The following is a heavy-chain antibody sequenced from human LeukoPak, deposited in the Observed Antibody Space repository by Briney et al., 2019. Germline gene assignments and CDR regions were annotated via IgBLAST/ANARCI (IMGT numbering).Heavy chain of an antibody. CDR1: GFTFSGYA. J-gene: IGHJ4*02. Sequence: GRSLRLSCAASGFTFSGYAMHWVRQSPGKGLEWVALISYDGSNKYYADSVKGRFTISRDNSKNTLYLQMNSLRAEDTAVYYCARGPDWNYVFFDYWGQGTLVTVSS. D-gene: IGHD1-7*01. V-gene: IGHV3-30-3*01. CDR3: ARGPDWNYVFFDY. CDR2: ISYDGSNK.